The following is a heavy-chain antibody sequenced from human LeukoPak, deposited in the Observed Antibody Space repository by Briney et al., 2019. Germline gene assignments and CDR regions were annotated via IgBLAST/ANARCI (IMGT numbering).Heavy chain of an antibody. CDR1: GGTFSSYA. J-gene: IGHJ4*02. Sequence: VASVKVSCTASGGTFSSYAVSWVRQAPGHGLECMGGIIPIFGTANYAQKFQGRVTITADESTSTAYMELSSLRSEDTAVYYCARGGTGTTSRHYFDYWGQGTLVTVSS. CDR3: ARGGTGTTSRHYFDY. CDR2: IIPIFGTA. D-gene: IGHD1-7*01. V-gene: IGHV1-69*13.